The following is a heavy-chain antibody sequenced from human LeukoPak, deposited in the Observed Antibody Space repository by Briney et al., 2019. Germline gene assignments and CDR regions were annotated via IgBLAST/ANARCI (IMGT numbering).Heavy chain of an antibody. D-gene: IGHD3-9*01. CDR1: GGSISSYY. Sequence: SETLSLTCTVSGGSISSYYWSWIRQPPGKGLEWIGYIYYSGSTNYNPSLKSRVTISVDTSKNQFSLKLSSVTAADTAVYYCARFGYFDRLGGYWGQGTLVTVSS. J-gene: IGHJ4*02. CDR2: IYYSGST. CDR3: ARFGYFDRLGGY. V-gene: IGHV4-59*01.